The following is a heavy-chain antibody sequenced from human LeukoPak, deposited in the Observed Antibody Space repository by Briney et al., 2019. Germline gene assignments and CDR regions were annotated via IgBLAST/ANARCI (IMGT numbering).Heavy chain of an antibody. CDR3: AGVGGCSSTNCPNEY. J-gene: IGHJ4*02. D-gene: IGHD2-2*01. CDR2: ISSSSSFI. Sequence: KAGGSLRLSCAASGFTFSSYGMNWVRQAPGKGLGWVSSISSSSSFIYYADSVKGRFTISRDNAKNSLYLQMNSLRAEDTAVYYCAGVGGCSSTNCPNEYWGQGTLVTVSS. V-gene: IGHV3-21*01. CDR1: GFTFSSYG.